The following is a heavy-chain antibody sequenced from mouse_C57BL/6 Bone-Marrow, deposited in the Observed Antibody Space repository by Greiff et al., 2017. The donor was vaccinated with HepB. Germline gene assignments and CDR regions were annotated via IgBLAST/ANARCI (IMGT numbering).Heavy chain of an antibody. Sequence: VRLQQSGAELVKPGASVKLSCKASGYTFTEYTIHWVKQRSGQGLEWIGWFYPGIGSIKYNEKFKDKATLTADKSSSTVYMERSRWTSEDSAVYFCAIHEERLWAWFAYWGQGTLVTVSA. CDR1: GYTFTEYT. D-gene: IGHD1-1*02. J-gene: IGHJ3*01. V-gene: IGHV1-62-2*01. CDR3: AIHEERLWAWFAY. CDR2: FYPGIGSI.